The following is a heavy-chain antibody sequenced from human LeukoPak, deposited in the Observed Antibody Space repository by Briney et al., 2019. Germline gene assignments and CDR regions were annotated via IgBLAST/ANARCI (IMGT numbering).Heavy chain of an antibody. Sequence: GGSLRLSCAASGFTFSSYSMNWVRQAPGKGLEWVSSISSSSSYIYYADSVKGRFTISRDNAKNSLYLQMNSLRAEDTAVYYCAREDNYDILTGYSKAIDYWGQGTLVT. CDR3: AREDNYDILTGYSKAIDY. CDR2: ISSSSSYI. J-gene: IGHJ4*02. CDR1: GFTFSSYS. V-gene: IGHV3-21*01. D-gene: IGHD3-9*01.